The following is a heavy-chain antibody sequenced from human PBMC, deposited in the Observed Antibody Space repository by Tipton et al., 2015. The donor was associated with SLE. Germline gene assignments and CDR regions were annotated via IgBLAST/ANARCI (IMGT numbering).Heavy chain of an antibody. CDR3: ARVLGSYYGMDV. Sequence: SLRLSCAASGFTFGRYWMHWVRQAPGKGLEWVAVISYDGSNKYYADSVKGRFTISRDNSKNTLYLQMNSLRAEDTAVYYCARVLGSYYGMDVWGQGTTVTVSS. J-gene: IGHJ6*02. V-gene: IGHV3-30*03. CDR1: GFTFGRYW. CDR2: ISYDGSNK.